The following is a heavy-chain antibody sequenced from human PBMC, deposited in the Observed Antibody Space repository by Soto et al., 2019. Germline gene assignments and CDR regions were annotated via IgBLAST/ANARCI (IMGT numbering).Heavy chain of an antibody. Sequence: GGSLRLSCAACGFTFSNAWISWVHQAPWKGLEWVGRIKSKTDGGTTDYAAPVKGRFTISRDDSKNTLYLQMNSLKTEDTAVYYCTYEGRPRDLDYWGQGTLVTV. J-gene: IGHJ4*02. CDR2: IKSKTDGGTT. CDR1: GFTFSNAW. CDR3: TYEGRPRDLDY. D-gene: IGHD3-3*01. V-gene: IGHV3-15*01.